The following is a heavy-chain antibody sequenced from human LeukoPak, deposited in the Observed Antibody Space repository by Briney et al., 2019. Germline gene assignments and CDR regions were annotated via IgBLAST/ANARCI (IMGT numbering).Heavy chain of an antibody. D-gene: IGHD3-22*01. CDR1: GGSLSSDY. J-gene: IGHJ4*02. Sequence: PSETLSLTCTVSGGSLSSDYWSWIRQPPGKGLEWIGYIYYSGSTNYNPSLKSRVTISVDTSKNQFSLKLSSVTPADTAVYYCARGFNYYDSSGLDYWGQGTLVTVSS. CDR3: ARGFNYYDSSGLDY. CDR2: IYYSGST. V-gene: IGHV4-59*01.